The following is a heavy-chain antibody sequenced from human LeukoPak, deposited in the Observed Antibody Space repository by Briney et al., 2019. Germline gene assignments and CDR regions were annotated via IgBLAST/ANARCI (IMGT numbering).Heavy chain of an antibody. CDR1: GFTFSSYS. CDR2: ISSGSITI. CDR3: ARDSHFQTSSGYSFDY. D-gene: IGHD3-22*01. Sequence: GGSLRLFCAASGFTFSSYSMNWVRQAPGKGLEWVSYISSGSITIYYADSVKGRFTISRDNAKNSLYLQMNSLRDEDTAVYYCARDSHFQTSSGYSFDYWGQGTLVTVSS. V-gene: IGHV3-48*02. J-gene: IGHJ4*02.